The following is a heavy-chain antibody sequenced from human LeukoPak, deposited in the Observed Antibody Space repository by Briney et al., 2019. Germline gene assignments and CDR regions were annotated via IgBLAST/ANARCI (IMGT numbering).Heavy chain of an antibody. V-gene: IGHV1-18*01. J-gene: IGHJ4*02. CDR1: GYTFTSYG. CDR2: ISAYNGNT. CDR3: ARAPPIDVGLDYFDY. Sequence: ASVKVSCKASGYTFTSYGISWVRRAPGQGLEWMGWISAYNGNTNYAQKLQGRVTMTTDTSTSTAYMELRSLRSDDTAVYYCARAPPIDVGLDYFDYWGQGTLVTVSS.